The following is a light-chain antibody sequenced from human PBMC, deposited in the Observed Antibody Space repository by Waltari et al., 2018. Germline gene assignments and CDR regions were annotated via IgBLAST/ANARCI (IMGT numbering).Light chain of an antibody. CDR2: WAS. V-gene: IGKV4-1*01. CDR3: QQYYSHVRT. Sequence: DIVMTQSPDSLAVSLGERDTITCTSSQSVLYSSNNKNYLAWYQQKPGQPPKLLIYWASTRESGVPDRFSGSGSGTEFPLTISSLQAEDVAVYYCQQYYSHVRTFGQGTKVEVK. J-gene: IGKJ1*01. CDR1: QSVLYSSNNKNY.